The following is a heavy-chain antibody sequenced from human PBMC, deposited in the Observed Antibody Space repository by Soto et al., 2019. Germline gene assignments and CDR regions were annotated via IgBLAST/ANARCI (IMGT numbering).Heavy chain of an antibody. Sequence: QVQLVQSGAEVKKPGSSVKVSCKASGGTFSSYAISWVRQAPGQGHEWMGGIIPIFGTANYAQKFQGRVTSTADESTSTAYMELSSLRSEDTAMYYCASSEVVDATRDYYYYGMDVWGQGTTVTVSS. CDR2: IIPIFGTA. V-gene: IGHV1-69*01. J-gene: IGHJ6*02. CDR1: GGTFSSYA. D-gene: IGHD2-15*01. CDR3: ASSEVVDATRDYYYYGMDV.